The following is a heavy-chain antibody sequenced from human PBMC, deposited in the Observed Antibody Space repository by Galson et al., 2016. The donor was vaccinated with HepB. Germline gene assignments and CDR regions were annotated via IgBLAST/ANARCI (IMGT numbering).Heavy chain of an antibody. V-gene: IGHV3-21*01. Sequence: SLRLSCAASGFTFSNYNMNWVRQAPGKGLEWVSSISGTNGFIYQADSVKGRFTISRDNAKNSLYLQMSSLRADDTAVYFCARDLHSRYYYSYPVMDVWGQGTTVTVSS. CDR1: GFTFSNYN. CDR3: ARDLHSRYYYSYPVMDV. J-gene: IGHJ6*02. D-gene: IGHD3-22*01. CDR2: ISGTNGFI.